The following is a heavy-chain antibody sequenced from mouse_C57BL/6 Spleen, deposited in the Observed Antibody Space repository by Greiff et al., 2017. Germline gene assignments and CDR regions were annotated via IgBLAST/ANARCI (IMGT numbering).Heavy chain of an antibody. CDR3: ARGQLRLRDY. V-gene: IGHV1-81*01. CDR2: IYPRSGNT. Sequence: VKLMESGAELARPGASVKLSCKASGYTFTSYGISWVKQRTGQGLEWIGEIYPRSGNTYYNEKFKGKATLTADKSSSTAYMELRSLTSEDSAVYFWARGQLRLRDYWGQGTTLTVSS. D-gene: IGHD3-2*02. CDR1: GYTFTSYG. J-gene: IGHJ2*01.